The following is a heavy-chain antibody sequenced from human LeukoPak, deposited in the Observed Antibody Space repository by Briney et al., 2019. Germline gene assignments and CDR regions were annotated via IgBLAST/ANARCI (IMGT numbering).Heavy chain of an antibody. J-gene: IGHJ5*01. CDR3: ARLLHDWFDS. D-gene: IGHD4-11*01. V-gene: IGHV4-59*08. CDR2: IYYRGSA. CDR1: GDSINSYY. Sequence: SETLSLTCTVSGDSINSYYWSWIRQPPGKGLEWLGYIYYRGSANYNPSLKSRVTISIDASKNQFSLKLTSVTAADTAVYYCARLLHDWFDSWGQGTLVTVSS.